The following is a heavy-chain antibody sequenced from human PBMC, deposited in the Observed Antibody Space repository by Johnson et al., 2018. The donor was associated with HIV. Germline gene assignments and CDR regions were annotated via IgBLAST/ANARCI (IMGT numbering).Heavy chain of an antibody. CDR3: ARDGESQQLPLGDAFDI. CDR2: IKSDGSDT. V-gene: IGHV3-74*01. Sequence: VQLVESGGGLVQPGGSLRLSCAASGFTFSNYWMHWVRQAPGKGLVWVSRIKSDGSDTSYADSVKGRFTIARDNAKHTLYLQMNSLRAEDTAVYYCARDGESQQLPLGDAFDIWGQGTMVTVSS. CDR1: GFTFSNYW. D-gene: IGHD6-13*01. J-gene: IGHJ3*02.